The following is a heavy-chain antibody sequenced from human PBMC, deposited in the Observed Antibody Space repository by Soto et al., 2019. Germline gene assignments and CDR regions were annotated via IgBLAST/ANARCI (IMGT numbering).Heavy chain of an antibody. CDR3: ARELGGYSGYDYVSYFDY. J-gene: IGHJ4*02. D-gene: IGHD5-12*01. CDR1: GFTFSSYW. CDR2: IKQDGSEK. Sequence: EVQLVESGGGLVQPGGSLRLSCAASGFTFSSYWMSWVRQAPGKWLEWVANIKQDGSEKYYVDSVKGRFTISRDNAKNSLYLQMNSLRAEDTAVYYCARELGGYSGYDYVSYFDYWGQGTLVTVSS. V-gene: IGHV3-7*01.